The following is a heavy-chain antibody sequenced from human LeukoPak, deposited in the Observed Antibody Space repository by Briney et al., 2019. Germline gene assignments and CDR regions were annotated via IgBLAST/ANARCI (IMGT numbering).Heavy chain of an antibody. CDR3: ARRRYTGSSYYYYYYIDF. J-gene: IGHJ6*03. D-gene: IGHD2-2*02. CDR2: IYHSGST. Sequence: PSEALSLTCAVSGGSISSSNWWSWVRPPPGKGLEWIGEIYHSGSTNYKPSLKSRITISVDKSKNQFSLKLSSVTAADTAVYYCARRRYTGSSYYYYYYIDFWGKGTTVTVSS. CDR1: GGSISSSNW. V-gene: IGHV4-4*02.